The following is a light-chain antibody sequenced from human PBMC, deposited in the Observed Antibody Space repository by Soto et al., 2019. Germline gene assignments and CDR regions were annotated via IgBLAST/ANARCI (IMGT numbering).Light chain of an antibody. CDR1: SGHSNYA. Sequence: QLVLTQSPSASASLGASVKLTCTLSSGHSNYAIAWHQQQPEKGPRYLMKVNSGGSHIKGDGIPDRFSGSSSGAARYLFISSLQSEDEADYYCQTWGTGSAIVVFGGGTQLTVL. CDR3: QTWGTGSAIVV. J-gene: IGLJ7*01. CDR2: VNSGGSH. V-gene: IGLV4-69*01.